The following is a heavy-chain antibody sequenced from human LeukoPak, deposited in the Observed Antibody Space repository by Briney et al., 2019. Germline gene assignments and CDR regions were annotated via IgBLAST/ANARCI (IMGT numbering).Heavy chain of an antibody. J-gene: IGHJ6*03. CDR1: GGSISSSSYY. Sequence: SETLSLTCTVSGGSISSSSYYWGWIRQPPGKGLEWIGSIYYSGSTYYNPSLKSRVTISVDTSMNQFSLKLSSVTAADTAVYYCARVTHYYYYYYMDVWGKGTTVTVTS. CDR2: IYYSGST. CDR3: ARVTHYYYYYYMDV. V-gene: IGHV4-39*07.